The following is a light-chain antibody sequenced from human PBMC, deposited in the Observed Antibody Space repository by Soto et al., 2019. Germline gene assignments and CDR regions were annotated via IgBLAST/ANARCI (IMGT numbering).Light chain of an antibody. CDR3: QQYSNWWT. CDR2: GAS. V-gene: IGKV3-11*01. CDR1: QSVSSN. J-gene: IGKJ1*01. Sequence: EIFLNQSPTHLAVSPGERATLSFRASQSVSSNLAWYQQKPGQAPRLLIYGASSRATGIPDRFSGSGSGTDFTLTIRSLEPEDFAVYYCQQYSNWWTFGQGTKVDI.